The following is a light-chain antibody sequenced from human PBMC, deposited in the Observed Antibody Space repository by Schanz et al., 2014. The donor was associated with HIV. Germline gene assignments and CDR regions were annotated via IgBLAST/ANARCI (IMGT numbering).Light chain of an antibody. CDR1: QSVSSSY. CDR3: QQYGSSPT. V-gene: IGKV3-20*01. J-gene: IGKJ1*01. CDR2: GAS. Sequence: ETVMTQSPATLSVSPGERATLSCRASQSVSSSYLAWYQQKPGQAPRLLIYGASSRAIGIPDRFSGSGSGTDFSLTISRLEPEDFAVYYCQQYGSSPTFGQGTRVEIK.